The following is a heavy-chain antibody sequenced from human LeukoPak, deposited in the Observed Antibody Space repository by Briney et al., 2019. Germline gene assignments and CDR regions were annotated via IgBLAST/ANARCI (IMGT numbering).Heavy chain of an antibody. CDR1: GGSISSYY. Sequence: SSETLSLTCTVSGGSISSYYWSWIRQSPGKGLEWMGYIYDSGKTDYNPSLKSRVTISLETSKNQFSLKVSSVTAGDTAVYYCARGGMDRSSSDFFDHWGQGIQVTVSS. CDR2: IYDSGKT. D-gene: IGHD6-6*01. V-gene: IGHV4-59*01. CDR3: ARGGMDRSSSDFFDH. J-gene: IGHJ4*02.